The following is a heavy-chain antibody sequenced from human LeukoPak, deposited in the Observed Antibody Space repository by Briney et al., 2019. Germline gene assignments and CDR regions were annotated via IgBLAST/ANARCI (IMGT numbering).Heavy chain of an antibody. J-gene: IGHJ4*02. D-gene: IGHD3-10*01. CDR1: GFTFSSYE. CDR3: ARETYSYGSGSYYFDY. V-gene: IGHV3-48*03. CDR2: ISSSGSTI. Sequence: GGSLRLSCAASGFTFSSYEMNWVRQAPGKGLEWVSYISSSGSTIYYADSVKGRFTISRDNAKNSLYLQMNSLRAEDTAVYYCARETYSYGSGSYYFDYWGQGTLVTVSS.